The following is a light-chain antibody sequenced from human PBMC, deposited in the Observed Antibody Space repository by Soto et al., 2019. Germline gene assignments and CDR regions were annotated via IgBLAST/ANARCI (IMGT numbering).Light chain of an antibody. Sequence: QSVLTQPPSASGTPGQRVTISCSGSSSNIGSNFVYWYQQLPGTAPKLLIYTNRQRPSGVPDRFSVSKYATSASLATSGLRSEDEADYYCAAWYDSLSGYVFGTGTKLTVL. V-gene: IGLV1-47*02. CDR2: TNR. CDR3: AAWYDSLSGYV. J-gene: IGLJ1*01. CDR1: SSNIGSNF.